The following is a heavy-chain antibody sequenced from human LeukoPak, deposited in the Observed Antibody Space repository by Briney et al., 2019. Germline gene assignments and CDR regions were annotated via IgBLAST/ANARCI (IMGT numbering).Heavy chain of an antibody. J-gene: IGHJ6*03. D-gene: IGHD5-12*01. V-gene: IGHV4-34*01. CDR1: GGSFSGYY. CDR3: ARTTEGYAGGPGYSYYYYMDV. Sequence: PSETLSLTCAVYGGSFSGYYWSWIRQPPGKGLEWIGTIYYSESTYYNPSLKSRVTISVDTSKNQFSLKLSSVTAADTAVYYCARTTEGYAGGPGYSYYYYMDVWGKGTTVTISS. CDR2: IYYSEST.